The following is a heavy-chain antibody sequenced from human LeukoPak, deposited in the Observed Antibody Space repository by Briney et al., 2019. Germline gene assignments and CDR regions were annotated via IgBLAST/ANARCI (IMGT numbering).Heavy chain of an antibody. CDR1: GGTFSSYA. V-gene: IGHV1-69*13. Sequence: SVTVSCKASGGTFSSYAISWVRQAPGQGLEWMGGIIPIFGTANYAQKFQGRVTITADESTSTAYMELSSLRSEDTAVYYCARGVSDFDWSHGGMDVWGQGTTVTVSS. CDR3: ARGVSDFDWSHGGMDV. D-gene: IGHD3-9*01. CDR2: IIPIFGTA. J-gene: IGHJ6*02.